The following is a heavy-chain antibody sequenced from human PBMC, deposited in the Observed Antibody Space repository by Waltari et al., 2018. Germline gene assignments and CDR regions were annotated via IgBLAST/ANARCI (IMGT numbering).Heavy chain of an antibody. CDR1: GFTFSSYA. CDR3: AKWDGRTEAYDY. V-gene: IGHV3-23*03. CDR2: IYSGGST. D-gene: IGHD1-26*01. Sequence: VQLLESGGGLVQPGGSLRLSCAASGFTFSSYAMSWVRQAPGKGLEWVSVIYSGGSTYYADSVKGRFTISRDNSKNTLYLQMNSLRAEDTAVYYCAKWDGRTEAYDYWGQGTLVTVSS. J-gene: IGHJ4*02.